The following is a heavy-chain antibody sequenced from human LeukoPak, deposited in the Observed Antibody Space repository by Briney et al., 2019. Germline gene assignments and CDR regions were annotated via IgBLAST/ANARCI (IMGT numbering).Heavy chain of an antibody. J-gene: IGHJ4*02. CDR1: GGSISSGGYY. CDR3: ARSRYCSSTSCSTIGHSFFDY. V-gene: IGHV4-31*03. D-gene: IGHD2-2*01. Sequence: KTSETLSLTCTVSGGSISSGGYYWSWIRQHPGKGLEWIGYIYYSGSTYYNPSLKSRVTISVDTSKNQFSLKLSSVTAADTAVYYCARSRYCSSTSCSTIGHSFFDYWGQGTLVTVSS. CDR2: IYYSGST.